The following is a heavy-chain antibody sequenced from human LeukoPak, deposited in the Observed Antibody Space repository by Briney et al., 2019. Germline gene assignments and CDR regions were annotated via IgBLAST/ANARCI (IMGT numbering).Heavy chain of an antibody. CDR2: ISAYSGKT. CDR3: ARGYSGYGPHDY. Sequence: ASVKVSCKASYDRFSSYGISWVRQAPGQGLEWMGWISAYSGKTSYAQNLQGRVTMTKDTPTTTAYMELRSLRSDDTAVYNCARGYSGYGPHDYWGQGTLVTVSS. J-gene: IGHJ4*02. CDR1: YDRFSSYG. D-gene: IGHD5-12*01. V-gene: IGHV1-18*01.